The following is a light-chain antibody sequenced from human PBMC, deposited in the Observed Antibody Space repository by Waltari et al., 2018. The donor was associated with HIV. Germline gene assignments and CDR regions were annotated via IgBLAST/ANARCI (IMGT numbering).Light chain of an antibody. CDR3: SSYTNKYTWV. Sequence: QSALTQPASVSGSPGQSITISCTGTTSDIGEYNYVSWFQHHPAKAPKLIIFEVSNRASGISTRFSGSKAGNTAALTVSGLQPEDEADYYCSSYTNKYTWVFGGGTKLTVL. J-gene: IGLJ3*02. CDR2: EVS. V-gene: IGLV2-14*01. CDR1: TSDIGEYNY.